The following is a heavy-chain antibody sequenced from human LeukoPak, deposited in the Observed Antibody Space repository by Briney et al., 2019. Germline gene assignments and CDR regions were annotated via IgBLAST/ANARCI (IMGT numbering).Heavy chain of an antibody. CDR1: GGSISSGGYY. V-gene: IGHV3-7*01. J-gene: IGHJ4*02. CDR2: IREDGNEK. Sequence: ETLSLTCTVSGGSISSGGYYWSWVRQAPGKGLEWVANIREDGNEKYYADSVKGQFTISRDNAKNSLFLQMDSLRAEDTAVYYCARDLAGHYYGSGSSFDYWGQGTLVTVSS. D-gene: IGHD3-10*01. CDR3: ARDLAGHYYGSGSSFDY.